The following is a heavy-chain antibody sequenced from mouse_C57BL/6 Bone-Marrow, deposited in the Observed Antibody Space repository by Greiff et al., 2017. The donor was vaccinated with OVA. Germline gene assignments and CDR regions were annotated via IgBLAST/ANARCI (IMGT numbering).Heavy chain of an antibody. CDR3: ARQVEHFDY. D-gene: IGHD1-1*01. Sequence: DVHLVESGGDLVKPGGSLKLSCAASGFTFSSYGMSWVRQTPDKRLEWVATISSGGSYTYYPDSVKGRFTISRDNAKNTLYLQMSSLKSEDTAMYYCARQVEHFDYWGQGTTLTVSS. V-gene: IGHV5-6*01. CDR2: ISSGGSYT. J-gene: IGHJ2*01. CDR1: GFTFSSYG.